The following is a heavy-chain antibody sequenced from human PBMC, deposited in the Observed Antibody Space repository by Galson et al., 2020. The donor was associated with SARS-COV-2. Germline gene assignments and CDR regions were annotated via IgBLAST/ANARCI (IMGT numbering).Heavy chain of an antibody. CDR2: IYYSGST. J-gene: IGHJ4*02. CDR1: GGSISSSSYY. D-gene: IGHD3-9*01. Sequence: SETLSLTCTVSGGSISSSSYYWGWIRQPPGKGLEWIGSIYYSGSTYYNPSLKSRVPISVDTSKNQFSLKLSSVTAADTAVYYCASLANVLRYFDWLAHSPGYFDYWGQGTLVTVSS. V-gene: IGHV4-39*01. CDR3: ASLANVLRYFDWLAHSPGYFDY.